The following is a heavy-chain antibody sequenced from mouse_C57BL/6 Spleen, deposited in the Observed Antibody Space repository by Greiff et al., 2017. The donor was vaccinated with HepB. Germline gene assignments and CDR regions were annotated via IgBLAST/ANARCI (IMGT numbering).Heavy chain of an antibody. CDR2: IDPETGGT. J-gene: IGHJ2*01. Sequence: QVQLQQSGAELVRPGASVTLSCKASGYTFTDYEMHWVKQTPVHGLEWIGAIDPETGGTAYNQKFKGKAILTADKSSSTAYMELRSLTSEDSAVYYCTRDWTGFDYWGQGTTLTVSS. CDR3: TRDWTGFDY. CDR1: GYTFTDYE. V-gene: IGHV1-15*01. D-gene: IGHD4-1*01.